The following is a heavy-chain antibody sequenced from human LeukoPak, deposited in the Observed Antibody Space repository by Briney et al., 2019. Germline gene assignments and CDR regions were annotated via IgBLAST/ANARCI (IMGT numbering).Heavy chain of an antibody. V-gene: IGHV4-34*01. CDR3: ARYRVDIVVRQDAFDI. J-gene: IGHJ3*02. D-gene: IGHD2-15*01. CDR2: INHSGST. Sequence: SETLSLTCAVYGGSFSGYYWSWIRQPPGKGLEWIGEINHSGSTNYNPSLKSRVTISVDTSKNQFSLKLSSVTAADTAVYYCARYRVDIVVRQDAFDIWGQGTMVTVSS. CDR1: GGSFSGYY.